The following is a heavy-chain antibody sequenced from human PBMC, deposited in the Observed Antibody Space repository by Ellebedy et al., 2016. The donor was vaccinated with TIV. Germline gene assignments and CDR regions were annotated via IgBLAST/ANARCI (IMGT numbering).Heavy chain of an antibody. CDR3: STETKVAGQFDY. V-gene: IGHV3-15*01. Sequence: GESLKISCAASGFTFSNAWLSWVRQAPGKGLEWVGRIKSKTDGGAPDYAAPVKGRFTFSRDDSQNTVSPQMDSLKTEDTAVYYCSTETKVAGQFDYWGQGTLVTVSS. J-gene: IGHJ4*02. CDR2: IKSKTDGGAP. CDR1: GFTFSNAW. D-gene: IGHD6-19*01.